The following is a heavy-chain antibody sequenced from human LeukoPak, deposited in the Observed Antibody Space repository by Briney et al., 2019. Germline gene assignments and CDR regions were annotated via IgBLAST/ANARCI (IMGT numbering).Heavy chain of an antibody. CDR2: IYTSRST. CDR3: ARASIWYYDILTGYYDY. CDR1: GRSISSGSYY. V-gene: IGHV4-61*02. J-gene: IGHJ4*02. D-gene: IGHD3-9*01. Sequence: PSETLSLTCTVSGRSISSGSYYWSWIRQPAGKGLEWIGRIYTSRSTNYNPSLKSRVTISVGTSKNQCSLKLSSVSAADTAVYFCARASIWYYDILTGYYDYWGQGNLVTVSS.